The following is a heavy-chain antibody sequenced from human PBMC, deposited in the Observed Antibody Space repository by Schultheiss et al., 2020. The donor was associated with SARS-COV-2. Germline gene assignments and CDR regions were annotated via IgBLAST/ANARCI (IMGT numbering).Heavy chain of an antibody. CDR2: IYTSGST. J-gene: IGHJ4*02. CDR1: GGSISSSSYY. V-gene: IGHV4-61*02. D-gene: IGHD2-21*02. CDR3: ARLVVTGGLGDY. Sequence: SETLSLTCTVSGGSISSSSYYWSWIRQPAGKGLEWIGRIYTSGSTNYNPSLKSRVTMSVDTSKNQFSLKLSSVTAADTAVYYCARLVVTGGLGDYWGQGTLVTVSS.